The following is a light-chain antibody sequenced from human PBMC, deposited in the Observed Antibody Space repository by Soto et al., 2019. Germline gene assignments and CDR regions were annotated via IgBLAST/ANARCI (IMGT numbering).Light chain of an antibody. J-gene: IGKJ1*01. CDR1: QTISSW. CDR3: XXXXXYST. V-gene: IGKV1-5*01. CDR2: DAS. Sequence: DIQMTQSPSTLSGSVGDRVTITGRASQTISSWLAWHQQTPGKAPNLLIYDASTLESGVPSSFSGSGSGTEFTLTISSLQTDDFAXXXXXXXXXYSTFGQGTKVDIK.